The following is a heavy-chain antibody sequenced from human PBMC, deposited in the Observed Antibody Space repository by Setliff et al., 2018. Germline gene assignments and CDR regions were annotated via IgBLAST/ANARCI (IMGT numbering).Heavy chain of an antibody. CDR1: GGSISYNY. V-gene: IGHV4-4*07. Sequence: SETLSLTCTVSGGSISYNYWSWIRQPAGKGLQWIGRINTSGSTKYNPSLKSRVTMSVDMSKNQFSLKLSAVTAADTAVYYCARDVGGEGYFDSWGQGTLVTVSS. CDR3: ARDVGGEGYFDS. D-gene: IGHD3-10*01. J-gene: IGHJ4*02. CDR2: INTSGST.